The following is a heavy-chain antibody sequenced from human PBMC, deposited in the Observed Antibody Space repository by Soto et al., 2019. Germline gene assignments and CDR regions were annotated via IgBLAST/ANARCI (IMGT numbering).Heavy chain of an antibody. J-gene: IGHJ6*02. Sequence: SVKVSCRASGGTFSSYSISWVRQAPGQGLEWMGGIIPIFGTANYAQKFQGRVTITADESTSTAYMELSSLRSEDTAVYYCARVTLNDFWSGYYPPGYYYYGMDVWGQGTTVTVSS. D-gene: IGHD3-3*01. CDR1: GGTFSSYS. CDR3: ARVTLNDFWSGYYPPGYYYYGMDV. V-gene: IGHV1-69*13. CDR2: IIPIFGTA.